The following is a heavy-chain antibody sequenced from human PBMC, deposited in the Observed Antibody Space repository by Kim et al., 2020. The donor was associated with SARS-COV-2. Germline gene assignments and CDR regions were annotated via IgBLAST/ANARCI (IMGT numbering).Heavy chain of an antibody. CDR1: GGSFSGYY. V-gene: IGHV4-34*01. CDR3: ARVEGKRITMVRGVTGAFDY. J-gene: IGHJ4*02. D-gene: IGHD3-10*01. Sequence: SETLSLTCAVYGGSFSGYYWSWIRQPPGKGLEWIGEINHSGSTNYNPSLKSRVTISVDTSKNQFSLKLSSVTAADTAVYYCARVEGKRITMVRGVTGAFDYWGQGTLVTVSS. CDR2: INHSGST.